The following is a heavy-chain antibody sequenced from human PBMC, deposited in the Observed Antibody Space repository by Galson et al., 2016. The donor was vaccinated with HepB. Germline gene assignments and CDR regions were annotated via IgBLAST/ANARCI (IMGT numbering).Heavy chain of an antibody. CDR3: ARDDSGGWYGFHYGMDV. Sequence: SETLSLTCTVSGGSISSSSYYWGWIRQPPGKGLEWIGYIYYSGRTNYNPSLKSRVTISVDTSKNQFSLKLSSVTAADTAVYYCARDDSGGWYGFHYGMDVWGQGTTVTVSS. CDR1: GGSISSSSYY. J-gene: IGHJ6*02. CDR2: IYYSGRT. V-gene: IGHV4-61*01. D-gene: IGHD6-19*01.